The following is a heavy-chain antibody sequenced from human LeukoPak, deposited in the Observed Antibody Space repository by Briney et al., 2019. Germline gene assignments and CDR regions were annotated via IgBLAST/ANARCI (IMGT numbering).Heavy chain of an antibody. D-gene: IGHD2-15*01. CDR3: VREAGYCAPVCVKTNWFDP. J-gene: IGHJ5*02. CDR1: GFPFSSHA. CDR2: ISNGKT. V-gene: IGHV3-23*01. Sequence: GGSLRLSCAASGFPFSSHAMSWVRQPPGKGLEWVAAISNGKTYYADSVRGRFAISRDDSTNTVYLHMNSLRDEDTALYHCVREAGYCAPVCVKTNWFDPWGQGTLATVSS.